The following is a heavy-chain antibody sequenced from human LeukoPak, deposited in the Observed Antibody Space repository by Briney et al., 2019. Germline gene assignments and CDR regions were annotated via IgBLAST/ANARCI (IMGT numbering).Heavy chain of an antibody. D-gene: IGHD3-22*01. V-gene: IGHV4-34*01. CDR3: ARAYYDKVD. CDR2: INHSGST. CDR1: GGSFSGYY. J-gene: IGHJ4*02. Sequence: PSETLSLTCAVYGGSFSGYYWSCIRQPPGKGLEWIGEINHSGSTNYNPSLKSRVTISVDTSKNQFSLKLSSVTAADTAVYYCARAYYDKVDWGERTLVTVSS.